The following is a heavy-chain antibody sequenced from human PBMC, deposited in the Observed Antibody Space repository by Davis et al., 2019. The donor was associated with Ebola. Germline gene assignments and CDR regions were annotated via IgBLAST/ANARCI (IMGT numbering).Heavy chain of an antibody. Sequence: SPKPPLPALGFTISAYGMSRLRQAPGTWLEWVSNISSSSSTIYYADPVKGRFTISRDNAKNSLYLQMNSLRAEDTAVYNCARVEYDSSGYSDAGMDVWGQGTTVTVSS. CDR1: GFTISAYG. CDR3: ARVEYDSSGYSDAGMDV. CDR2: ISSSSSTI. V-gene: IGHV3-11*01. D-gene: IGHD3-22*01. J-gene: IGHJ6*02.